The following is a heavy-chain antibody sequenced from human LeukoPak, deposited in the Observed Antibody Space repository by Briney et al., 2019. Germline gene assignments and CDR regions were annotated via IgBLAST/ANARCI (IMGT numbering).Heavy chain of an antibody. CDR3: ARDLHEFWSGPYLSY. Sequence: GGSLRLCCAASGFTFSNYNMNWVRQAPGKGLEWVSYISSSSSTIYYADSVKGRFTISRDNAKNSLYLQMNSLRAEDTAVYYCARDLHEFWSGPYLSYWGQGTLVTVSS. CDR1: GFTFSNYN. V-gene: IGHV3-48*01. J-gene: IGHJ4*02. CDR2: ISSSSSTI. D-gene: IGHD3-3*01.